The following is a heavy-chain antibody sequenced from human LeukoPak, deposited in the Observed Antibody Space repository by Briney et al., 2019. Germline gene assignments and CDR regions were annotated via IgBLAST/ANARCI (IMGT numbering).Heavy chain of an antibody. V-gene: IGHV4-39*01. CDR3: ARFKGGTGFDY. Sequence: SETLSLTCAVSGGSITTTDFDWAWIRQPPGQGFEWIATISSSGKTYYYPSLMSRVTISVDTSKNQFSLDVTSVTAADTGLFYCARFKGGTGFDYWGRGILVIVS. J-gene: IGHJ4*02. D-gene: IGHD1-26*01. CDR1: GGSITTTDFD. CDR2: ISSSGKT.